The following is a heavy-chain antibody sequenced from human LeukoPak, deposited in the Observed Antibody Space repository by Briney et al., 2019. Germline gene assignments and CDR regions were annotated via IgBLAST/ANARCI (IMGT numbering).Heavy chain of an antibody. D-gene: IGHD1-26*01. CDR3: ARVSGSYFRWFDP. CDR1: GGSISSYY. Sequence: PSETLSLTCTVSGGSISSYYWSWIRQPPGKGLEWIGEINHSGSTNYNPSLKSRVTISVDTSKNQFSLKLSSVTAADTAVYYCARVSGSYFRWFDPWGQGTLVTVSS. J-gene: IGHJ5*02. CDR2: INHSGST. V-gene: IGHV4-34*01.